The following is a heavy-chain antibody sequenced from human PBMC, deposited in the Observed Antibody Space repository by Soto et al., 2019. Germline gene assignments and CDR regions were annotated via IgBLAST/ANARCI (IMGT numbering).Heavy chain of an antibody. CDR2: ISPMFGAA. D-gene: IGHD3-10*01. V-gene: IGHV1-69*19. Sequence: QVQLVQSGAEMKKPGSSVKVSCQSSGGTFNTYAMNWVRQAPGQGPEWMGDISPMFGAANYAPKFQGRVTTTAHGSAGTSYMQLSSLPSEDTALYFCAREVQVHTPAFVYWGQGTLVTVSS. CDR1: GGTFNTYA. J-gene: IGHJ4*02. CDR3: AREVQVHTPAFVY.